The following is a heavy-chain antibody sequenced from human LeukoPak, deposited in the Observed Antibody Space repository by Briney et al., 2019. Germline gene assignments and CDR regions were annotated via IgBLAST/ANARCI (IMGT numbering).Heavy chain of an antibody. Sequence: SVKVSCKASGGTFSSYAISWVRQAPGQGLEWMGRIIPIFGTANYAQKFQGRVTITTDESTSTAYMELSSPGSEDTAVYYCASGLYTIGIAAAAAGFFDYWGQGTLVTVSS. D-gene: IGHD6-13*01. CDR2: IIPIFGTA. V-gene: IGHV1-69*05. J-gene: IGHJ4*02. CDR3: ASGLYTIGIAAAAAGFFDY. CDR1: GGTFSSYA.